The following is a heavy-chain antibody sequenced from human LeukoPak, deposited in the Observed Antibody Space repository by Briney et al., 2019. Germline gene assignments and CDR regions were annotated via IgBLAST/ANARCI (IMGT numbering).Heavy chain of an antibody. CDR3: AREGPFWSAIEF. CDR1: AGPISSGSYY. CDR2: IYTSGST. D-gene: IGHD3-3*01. V-gene: IGHV4-61*02. Sequence: QVQLQESGPGLVKPSHTLSLTCTVSAGPISSGSYYSSWIRQPAGQGLRWIGRIYTSGSTNYNPSLKSRVTISVDTSKNQFSLKLSSVTAADTAVYYCAREGPFWSAIEFWGQGTLVTVS. J-gene: IGHJ4*02.